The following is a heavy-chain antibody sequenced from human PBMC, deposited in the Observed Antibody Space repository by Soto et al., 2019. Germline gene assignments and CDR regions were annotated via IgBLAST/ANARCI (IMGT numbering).Heavy chain of an antibody. J-gene: IGHJ3*02. V-gene: IGHV3-33*01. Sequence: QVQLVESGGGVVQPGRSLRLSCAASGFTFSSYGMHWVRQAPGKGLEWVAVIWYDGSNKYYADSVKGRFTISRDNSKNKLYLQMNSLRAEDTGVYYWARPAYCGGDCYSHELDIWGQGTMVTVSS. CDR2: IWYDGSNK. CDR1: GFTFSSYG. CDR3: ARPAYCGGDCYSHELDI. D-gene: IGHD2-21*02.